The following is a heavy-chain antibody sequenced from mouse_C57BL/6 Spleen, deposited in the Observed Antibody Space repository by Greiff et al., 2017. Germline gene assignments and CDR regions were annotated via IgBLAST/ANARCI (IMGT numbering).Heavy chain of an antibody. CDR2: INPSTGGT. CDR3: ARRGQLNYFDY. J-gene: IGHJ2*01. CDR1: GYSFTGYY. Sequence: EVQLQQSGPELVKPGASVKISCKASGYSFTGYYMNWVKQSPEKSLEWIGEINPSTGGTTYNQKFKAKATLTVDKSSSTAYMQLKSLTSEDSAVYYCARRGQLNYFDYWGQGTTLTVSS. D-gene: IGHD3-2*02. V-gene: IGHV1-42*01.